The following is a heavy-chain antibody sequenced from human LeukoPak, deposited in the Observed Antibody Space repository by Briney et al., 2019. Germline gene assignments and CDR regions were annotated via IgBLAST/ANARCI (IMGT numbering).Heavy chain of an antibody. CDR1: GDSVPSNSAA. D-gene: IGHD3-10*01. CDR2: TYYRSKWYN. CDR3: ARGLLWFGERTTHVDY. V-gene: IGHV6-1*01. J-gene: IGHJ4*02. Sequence: SQTLSLTCAISGDSVPSNSAAWNWIRQSPSRGLEWLERTYYRSKWYNDYAVSVKSRITINPDTSKNQFSLQLNSVTPEDTAVYYCARGLLWFGERTTHVDYWGQGTLVTVSS.